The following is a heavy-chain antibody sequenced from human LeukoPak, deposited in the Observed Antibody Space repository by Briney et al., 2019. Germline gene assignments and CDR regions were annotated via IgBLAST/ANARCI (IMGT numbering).Heavy chain of an antibody. CDR3: ARVRWGDFSPQCDY. CDR2: ISSRSGYI. Sequence: GGSLRLSCVGSGFMFDTYSMNWVRQAPGEGLEWVSSISSRSGYIYYADSVKGRFTISRDNANNSVYLQMNRLKAEDTAVYYCARVRWGDFSPQCDYWGQGTLITVSS. D-gene: IGHD2-21*02. CDR1: GFMFDTYS. J-gene: IGHJ4*02. V-gene: IGHV3-21*01.